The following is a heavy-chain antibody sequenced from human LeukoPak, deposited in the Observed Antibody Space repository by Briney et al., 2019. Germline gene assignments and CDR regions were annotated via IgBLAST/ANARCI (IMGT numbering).Heavy chain of an antibody. CDR2: ISSSSSYI. J-gene: IGHJ4*02. Sequence: GGSLRLSCAASGFTFSSYSMNWVRQAPGKGLEWVSSISSSSSYIYYADSVKGRFTISRDNSKNKVYLQINSLRLDDTAVYYCARAERMAAAADYWGQGTLVTVSS. CDR3: ARAERMAAAADY. CDR1: GFTFSSYS. V-gene: IGHV3-21*04. D-gene: IGHD6-13*01.